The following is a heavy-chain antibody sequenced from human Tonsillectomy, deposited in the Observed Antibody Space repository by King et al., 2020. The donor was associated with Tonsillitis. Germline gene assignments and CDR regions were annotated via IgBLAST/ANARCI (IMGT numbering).Heavy chain of an antibody. CDR1: GGSFSGYY. Sequence: QLQQWGAGLLKPSETLSLTCAVYGGSFSGYYWSWIRQPPGKXLEWIGEIXHSGSTNYNPSLKXRVTVSXDTSKNQFSLKLSPVTAADTAVYYCARGAXXXSTRXWXXXWGXXXXVTXSX. J-gene: IGHJ5*02. CDR3: ARGAXXXSTRXWXXX. D-gene: IGHD6-13*01. V-gene: IGHV4-34*01. CDR2: IXHSGST.